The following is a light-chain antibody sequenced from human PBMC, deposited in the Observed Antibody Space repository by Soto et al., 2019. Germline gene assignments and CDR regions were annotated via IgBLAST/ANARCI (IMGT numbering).Light chain of an antibody. CDR2: EVT. Sequence: SLTQPPSASGSPGQSVTISCTGTSSDVGAYNYVSWYQQYPGKAPKLMIYEVTKRPSGVPDRFSGSKSGKTASLTVSGLQPEDEADYYCTSYAGSNIWVFGGGTKVTVL. CDR1: SSDVGAYNY. V-gene: IGLV2-8*01. J-gene: IGLJ3*02. CDR3: TSYAGSNIWV.